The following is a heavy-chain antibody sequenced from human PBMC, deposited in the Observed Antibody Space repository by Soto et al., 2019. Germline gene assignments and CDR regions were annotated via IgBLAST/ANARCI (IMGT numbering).Heavy chain of an antibody. CDR2: IIPILGIA. V-gene: IGHV1-69*02. CDR3: AIVSGYSYGTPRASFDI. D-gene: IGHD5-18*01. J-gene: IGHJ3*02. Sequence: SVKVSCKASGGTFSSYTISWVRQAPGQGLEWMGRIIPILGIANYAQKFQGRVTITADKSTSTAYMELSSLRSEDTAVYYCAIVSGYSYGTPRASFDIWGQGTMVTVSS. CDR1: GGTFSSYT.